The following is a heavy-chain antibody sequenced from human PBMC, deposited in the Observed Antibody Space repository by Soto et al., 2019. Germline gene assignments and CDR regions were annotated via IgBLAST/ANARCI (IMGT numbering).Heavy chain of an antibody. J-gene: IGHJ3*01. CDR1: GDSFISHW. Sequence: PGESLKISSKRSGDSFISHWIGWVRQMPGEGLGWMGIIFPGDSDTRYSPSFRGQVTISVDKSINTAYLQWSSLKASDTAIYFCSRGLVVAGNTNAFDVWGQGTMVTVSS. D-gene: IGHD6-19*01. V-gene: IGHV5-51*01. CDR2: IFPGDSDT. CDR3: SRGLVVAGNTNAFDV.